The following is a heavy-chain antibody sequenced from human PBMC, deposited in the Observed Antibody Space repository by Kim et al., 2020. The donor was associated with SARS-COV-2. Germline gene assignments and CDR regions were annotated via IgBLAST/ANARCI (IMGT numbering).Heavy chain of an antibody. CDR3: ARVPYGDYRGYFDY. CDR1: GYIFDDYG. J-gene: IGHJ4*02. V-gene: IGHV1-18*01. Sequence: ASVKVSCKASGYIFDDYGVSWVRQAPGQGLEWMGWISTYNGNTNYAQNLQGRVTMTSDTSTSTAYMEVRGLRSDDTAVYYCARVPYGDYRGYFDYWGQGTLGNGFS. CDR2: ISTYNGNT. D-gene: IGHD4-17*01.